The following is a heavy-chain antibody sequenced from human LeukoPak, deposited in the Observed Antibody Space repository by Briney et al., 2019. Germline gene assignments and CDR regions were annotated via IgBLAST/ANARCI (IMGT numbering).Heavy chain of an antibody. Sequence: ASVKVSCKASGYTFTKYDINWVRQATGQGLEWMGWMNPNSGHTGYAQKFQGRVTITRNTSISTAYMGLSSLRSEDTAVYYCARVVAVADTAKPDYWGQGTLVTVSS. CDR1: GYTFTKYD. CDR3: ARVVAVADTAKPDY. CDR2: MNPNSGHT. D-gene: IGHD6-19*01. V-gene: IGHV1-8*03. J-gene: IGHJ4*02.